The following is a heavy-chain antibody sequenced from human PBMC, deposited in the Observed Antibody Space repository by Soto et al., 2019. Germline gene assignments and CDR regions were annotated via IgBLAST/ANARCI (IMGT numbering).Heavy chain of an antibody. Sequence: EVQLVESGGGLVQPGESLRLSCAASGLTFSSYWMHWVRQAPGKGLVWVSRINTDGSVATYADSVKGRFTISRDNAKNTLYLHMNSLRAEDTAVYYCVRDMPLWCLDSWGQGTLVTVSS. J-gene: IGHJ4*02. CDR3: VRDMPLWCLDS. CDR1: GLTFSSYW. V-gene: IGHV3-74*01. CDR2: INTDGSVA. D-gene: IGHD2-21*01.